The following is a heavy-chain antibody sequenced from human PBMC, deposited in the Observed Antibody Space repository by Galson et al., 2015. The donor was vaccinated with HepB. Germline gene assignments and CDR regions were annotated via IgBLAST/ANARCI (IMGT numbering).Heavy chain of an antibody. D-gene: IGHD2-21*02. CDR3: VCLRGDEGKPLDY. Sequence: SLSLSCAASTFIFSTYCMNWVRQAPGKGLEWVSSSRSSSTTRDYADSGKGRVTISRDNAKNALELQRTSLRAEDTAVDYGVCLRGDEGKPLDYWGQGTLVTVSS. V-gene: IGHV3-48*04. J-gene: IGHJ4*02. CDR2: SRSSSTTR. CDR1: TFIFSTYC.